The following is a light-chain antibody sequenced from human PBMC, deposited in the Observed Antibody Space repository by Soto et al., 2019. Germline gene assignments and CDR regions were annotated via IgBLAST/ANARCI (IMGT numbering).Light chain of an antibody. CDR1: SRDVGSYNL. V-gene: IGLV2-23*01. CDR2: EGS. Sequence: QSALTHPASVSGSPGQSIPISCTGTSRDVGSYNLVSWYQPHPGKAHKLMIYEGSKRPSGVSNRFSGSKSGNTASLTISWLQAEDEADYYCCSYAGSSTLVFGGGTKLTVL. J-gene: IGLJ2*01. CDR3: CSYAGSSTLV.